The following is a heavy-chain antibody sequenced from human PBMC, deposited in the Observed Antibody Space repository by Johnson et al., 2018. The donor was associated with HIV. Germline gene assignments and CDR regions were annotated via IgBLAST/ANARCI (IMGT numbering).Heavy chain of an antibody. V-gene: IGHV3-20*04. D-gene: IGHD6-13*01. Sequence: MQLVESGGGLVQPGGSLRLSCAASGFIFDDHGMTWVRQAPGKGLEWVSGINWNGGSIGYADSVKGRFTISRDNAKNSLYLQMNSLRGEDTALYYCARARGQLTRGDDAFDIWGQGTMVTVSS. CDR2: INWNGGSI. CDR1: GFIFDDHG. CDR3: ARARGQLTRGDDAFDI. J-gene: IGHJ3*02.